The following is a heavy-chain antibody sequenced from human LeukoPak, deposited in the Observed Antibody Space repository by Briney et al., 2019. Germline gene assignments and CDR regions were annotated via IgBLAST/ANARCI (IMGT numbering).Heavy chain of an antibody. J-gene: IGHJ4*02. CDR1: GFTFSSYG. Sequence: RSLRLSCAASGFTFSSYGMHWVRQAPGKGLEWVAVISYDGSNKYYADSVKGRFTISRDNSKNTLYLQMNSLRAEDTAVYYCAKSYYDFWSGYYQYYFDYWGQGTLVTVSS. V-gene: IGHV3-30*18. CDR3: AKSYYDFWSGYYQYYFDY. D-gene: IGHD3-3*01. CDR2: ISYDGSNK.